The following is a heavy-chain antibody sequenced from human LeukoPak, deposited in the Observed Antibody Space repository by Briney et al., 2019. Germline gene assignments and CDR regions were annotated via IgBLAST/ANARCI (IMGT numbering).Heavy chain of an antibody. CDR1: GYTFTGSY. CDR2: INPNSGGT. J-gene: IGHJ4*02. Sequence: ASVKVSCKASGYTFTGSYMHWVRQAPGQGLEWLGWINPNSGGTNYAQKFQGRVTMTRDTSISTAYMELSRLRSDDTAVYYCARAGSDSSAPPDYWGQGTLVTVSS. V-gene: IGHV1-2*02. D-gene: IGHD3-22*01. CDR3: ARAGSDSSAPPDY.